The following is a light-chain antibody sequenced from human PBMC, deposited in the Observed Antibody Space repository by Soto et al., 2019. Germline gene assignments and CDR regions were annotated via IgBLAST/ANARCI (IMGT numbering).Light chain of an antibody. J-gene: IGKJ5*01. CDR1: QSISGNY. CDR2: GAS. V-gene: IGKV3-20*01. Sequence: EIVLTQSAGTLSLSAGEGATLSCGASQSISGNYLAWYQQKPGQAPRLLIYGASNRATGIPERFSGSGSGTDFTLTISRLEPQDSAIYYCQQYVISVTFGQGTRLEIK. CDR3: QQYVISVT.